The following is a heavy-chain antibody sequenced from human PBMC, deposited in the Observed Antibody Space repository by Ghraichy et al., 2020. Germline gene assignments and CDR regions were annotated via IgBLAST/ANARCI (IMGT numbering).Heavy chain of an antibody. V-gene: IGHV3-7*02. Sequence: ETLSLTCAASGITLSRYWMSWVRQAPGKGLEWVANINQDGSERNYVGSLKGRLTISRDNAKNSLYLQMSALRAEDTAVYYCASHNDWKFDDWGQGALVTVSS. CDR2: INQDGSER. CDR1: GITLSRYW. J-gene: IGHJ4*02. CDR3: ASHNDWKFDD. D-gene: IGHD1-1*01.